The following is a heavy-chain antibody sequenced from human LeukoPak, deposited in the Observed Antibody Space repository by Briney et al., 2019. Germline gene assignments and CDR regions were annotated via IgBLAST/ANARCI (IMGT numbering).Heavy chain of an antibody. CDR3: ARVIAVAGTPPDAFDI. CDR2: IYYSGST. Sequence: SETLSLTCTVSGGSISSSSYYWGWIRQPPGKGPEWIGSIYYSGSTYYNPSLKSRVTISVDTSKNQFSLKLSSVTAADTAVYYCARVIAVAGTPPDAFDIWGQGTMVTVSS. J-gene: IGHJ3*02. V-gene: IGHV4-39*07. CDR1: GGSISSSSYY. D-gene: IGHD6-19*01.